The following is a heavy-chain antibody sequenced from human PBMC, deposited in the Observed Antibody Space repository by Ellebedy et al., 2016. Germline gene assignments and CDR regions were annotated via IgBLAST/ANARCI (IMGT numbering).Heavy chain of an antibody. D-gene: IGHD6-19*01. V-gene: IGHV1-8*01. CDR2: MNPNSGNT. CDR1: GYTFTSYD. Sequence: ASVKVSCKASGYTFTSYDINWVRQATGQGLEWMGWMNPNSGNTGHAQKFQGRVTMTRNTSISTAYMELSSLRSEDTAVYYCAKRYSSGWYWNYYYGMDVWGQGTTVTVSS. CDR3: AKRYSSGWYWNYYYGMDV. J-gene: IGHJ6*02.